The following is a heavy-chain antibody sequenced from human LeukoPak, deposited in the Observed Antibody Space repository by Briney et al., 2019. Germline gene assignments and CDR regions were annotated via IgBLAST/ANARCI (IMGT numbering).Heavy chain of an antibody. Sequence: PSETLSLTCTVSGYSISSGYYWGWIRQPPGKGLEWIGSIYHSGSTYHNPSLKSRVAISVDTSKNHFSLKLGSVTAADTAVYYCARGSGDSSGYFGLGAFDIWGRGTMLTVSS. CDR1: GYSISSGYY. V-gene: IGHV4-38-2*02. CDR3: ARGSGDSSGYFGLGAFDI. CDR2: IYHSGST. D-gene: IGHD3-22*01. J-gene: IGHJ3*02.